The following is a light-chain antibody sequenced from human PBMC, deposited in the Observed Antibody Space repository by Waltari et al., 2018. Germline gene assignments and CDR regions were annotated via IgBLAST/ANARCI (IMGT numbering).Light chain of an antibody. Sequence: DIVLTQSPESLAVSLGERATINCKSSQSLFYTSNRKNYLAWFQQKPGQPPRLLIFWASTRESGVPDRVSASGSGTDFALTIISLQAEDVAVYYCQQYSSWTFGQGTRVDIK. V-gene: IGKV4-1*01. CDR3: QQYSSWT. J-gene: IGKJ1*01. CDR2: WAS. CDR1: QSLFYTSNRKNY.